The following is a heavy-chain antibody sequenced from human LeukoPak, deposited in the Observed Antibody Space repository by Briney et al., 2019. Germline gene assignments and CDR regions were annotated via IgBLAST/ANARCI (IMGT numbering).Heavy chain of an antibody. CDR3: ARCPNPVDTAMVFGFKLYAFDI. CDR1: GYTFTSYG. D-gene: IGHD5-18*01. Sequence: ASVKVSCKASGYTFTSYGISWVRQAPGQGLEWMGWISAYNDNTNYAQKLQGRVTMTTDTSTSTAYMELRSLRSDDTAVYYCARCPNPVDTAMVFGFKLYAFDIWGQGTMVTVSS. V-gene: IGHV1-18*01. J-gene: IGHJ3*02. CDR2: ISAYNDNT.